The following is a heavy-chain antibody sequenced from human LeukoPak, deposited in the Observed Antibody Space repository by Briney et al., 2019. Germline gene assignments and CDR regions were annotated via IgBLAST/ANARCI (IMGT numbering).Heavy chain of an antibody. J-gene: IGHJ4*02. CDR2: INPNSGGT. D-gene: IGHD3-22*01. Sequence: ASVKVSCKASGHTFTGYYMHWVRQAPGQGLEWMGWINPNSGGTNYAQKFQGRVTMTRDTSISTAYMELSRLRSDDTAVYYCARTITMIVVVFDYWGQGTLVTVSS. V-gene: IGHV1-2*02. CDR3: ARTITMIVVVFDY. CDR1: GHTFTGYY.